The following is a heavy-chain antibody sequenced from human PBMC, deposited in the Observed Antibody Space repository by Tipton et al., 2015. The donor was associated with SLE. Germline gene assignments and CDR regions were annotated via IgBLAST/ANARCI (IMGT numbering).Heavy chain of an antibody. V-gene: IGHV4-34*01. CDR1: GGSFSGYY. CDR3: ARTSYDFRSGYYFDY. D-gene: IGHD3-3*01. Sequence: TLSLTCAVYGGSFSGYYWSWIRQPPGKGLEWIGEINHSGSTNYNPSLKSRVTIPVDTSKNQFSLKLSSVTAADTAVYYCARTSYDFRSGYYFDYWGQGTLVTVSS. J-gene: IGHJ4*02. CDR2: INHSGST.